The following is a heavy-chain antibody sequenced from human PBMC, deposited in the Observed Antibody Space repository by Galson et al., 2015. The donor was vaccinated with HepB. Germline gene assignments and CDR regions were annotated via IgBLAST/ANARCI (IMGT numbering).Heavy chain of an antibody. V-gene: IGHV3-74*01. D-gene: IGHD3-16*02. CDR2: INSDGSST. CDR1: GFTFSSYW. Sequence: FLRLSCAASGFTFSSYWMHWVRQAPGKGLVWVSRINSDGSSTSYADSVKGRFTISRDNAKNTLYLQMNSLRAEDTAVYYCARDGPYYDYIWGSYRFQDDAFDIWGQGTMVTVSS. CDR3: ARDGPYYDYIWGSYRFQDDAFDI. J-gene: IGHJ3*02.